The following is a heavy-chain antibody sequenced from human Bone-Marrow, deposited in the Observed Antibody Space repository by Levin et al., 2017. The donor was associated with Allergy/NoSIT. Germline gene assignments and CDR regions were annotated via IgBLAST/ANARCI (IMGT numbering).Heavy chain of an antibody. CDR1: GDSISGSHFY. D-gene: IGHD6-19*01. CDR3: ARLVYSSGWVFDH. V-gene: IGHV4-39*01. J-gene: IGHJ4*02. Sequence: SQTLSLTCSVSGDSISGSHFYWGWIRQSPGKGLEWIGHLYYSGTTYDNPSRKSRTTISVDTSKNQFSLTMNSVTAADTATYYCARLVYSSGWVFDHWGPGTLVTVSS. CDR2: LYYSGTT.